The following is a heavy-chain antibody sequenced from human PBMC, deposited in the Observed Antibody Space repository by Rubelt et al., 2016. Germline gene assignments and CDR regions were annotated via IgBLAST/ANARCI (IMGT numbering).Heavy chain of an antibody. J-gene: IGHJ4*02. Sequence: QVQLVQSGAEVKKPGASVKVSCKASGYTFSGYYIHWVRQGPGQGPEWMGWSDPKSGGANYAQRIQGRGTMNGDTSLSTAHMERGGLRFDDTAVYYWLLSVAGFWGQGTLVTVSS. D-gene: IGHD6-19*01. CDR3: LLSVAGF. CDR2: SDPKSGGA. CDR1: GYTFSGYY. V-gene: IGHV1-2*02.